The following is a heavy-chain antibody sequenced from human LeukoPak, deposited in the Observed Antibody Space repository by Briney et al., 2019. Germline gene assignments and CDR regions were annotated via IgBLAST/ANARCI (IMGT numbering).Heavy chain of an antibody. Sequence: GASVKVSCKASGYTLTELSMHWVRQAPGKGLEWMGGFDPEDGETIYAQKFQGRVTMTEDTSTDTAYMELSSLRSEDTAVYYCATDFGEAMVRGVITPGAFDYWGQGTLVTVSS. V-gene: IGHV1-24*01. CDR2: FDPEDGET. CDR3: ATDFGEAMVRGVITPGAFDY. CDR1: GYTLTELS. J-gene: IGHJ4*02. D-gene: IGHD3-10*01.